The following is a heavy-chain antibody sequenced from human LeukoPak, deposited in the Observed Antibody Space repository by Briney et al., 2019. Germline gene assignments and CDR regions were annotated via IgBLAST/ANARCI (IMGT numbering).Heavy chain of an antibody. CDR2: ITSSSDST. J-gene: IGHJ4*02. V-gene: IGHV3-48*04. D-gene: IGHD4-17*01. Sequence: GGSLRLSCAASGFSFSKFSMNWVRQAPGKGLEWISYITSSSDSTYYADSVKGRFTIPRDNAKNSLYLQMDSLRAEDTAVYYCARVIGSYGDSAYWGQGTLVTVSS. CDR1: GFSFSKFS. CDR3: ARVIGSYGDSAY.